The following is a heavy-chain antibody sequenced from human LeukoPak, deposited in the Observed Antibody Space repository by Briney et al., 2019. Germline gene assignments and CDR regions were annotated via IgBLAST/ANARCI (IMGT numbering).Heavy chain of an antibody. V-gene: IGHV4-30-4*08. Sequence: PSETLSLTCTVSGGSISSGDYYWSWIRQPPGKGLEWIGYIYYSGSTYYNPSLKSRITISVDTSKNQFSLKLSSVTAADTAVYYCARGFRSLNYYYYYMDVWGKGTTVTVSS. CDR2: IYYSGST. CDR1: GGSISSGDYY. CDR3: ARGFRSLNYYYYYMDV. J-gene: IGHJ6*03. D-gene: IGHD3-10*01.